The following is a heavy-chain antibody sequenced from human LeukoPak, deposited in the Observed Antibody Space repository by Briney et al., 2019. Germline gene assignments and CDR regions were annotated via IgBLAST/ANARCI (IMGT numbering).Heavy chain of an antibody. D-gene: IGHD4-17*01. CDR2: ISSSSSYI. J-gene: IGHJ4*02. Sequence: GGSLRLSCAASGFTLSSYRMNWVRQVPGKGLEWVSSISSSSSYIYYADSVKGRFTISRDNAKNSLYLQMISLRAEDMAVYYCARDLWGTTVTTDYFDSWGQGTLVTVSS. V-gene: IGHV3-21*01. CDR3: ARDLWGTTVTTDYFDS. CDR1: GFTLSSYR.